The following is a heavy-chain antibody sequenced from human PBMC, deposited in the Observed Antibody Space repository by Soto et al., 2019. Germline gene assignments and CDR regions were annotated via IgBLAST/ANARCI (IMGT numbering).Heavy chain of an antibody. CDR3: ARERCDFWSGYPYYYYGMDV. D-gene: IGHD3-3*01. V-gene: IGHV4-39*07. CDR2: IYYSGST. CDR1: GGSISSSSFH. Sequence: SETLSLTCTVSGGSISSSSFHWGWIRQPPGKGLEWIGSIYYSGSTYYNPSLKSRVTLSVDTSKNQFSLKLSSMTAADTAVYYCARERCDFWSGYPYYYYGMDVSGQGTTVTVSS. J-gene: IGHJ6*02.